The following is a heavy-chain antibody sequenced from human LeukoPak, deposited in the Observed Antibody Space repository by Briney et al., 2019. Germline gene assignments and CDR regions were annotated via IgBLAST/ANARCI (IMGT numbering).Heavy chain of an antibody. CDR1: GGSISSSSYY. V-gene: IGHV4-39*01. CDR3: ARQGRGYSYGYY. D-gene: IGHD5-18*01. Sequence: SETLSLTCTVSGGSISSSSYYWGWIRQPPGKGLEWIGSIYYSGSTYYNPSLKSRVTISVDTSKNQFSLKLSSVTAADTAVYYCARQGRGYSYGYYWGQGTLVTASS. J-gene: IGHJ4*02. CDR2: IYYSGST.